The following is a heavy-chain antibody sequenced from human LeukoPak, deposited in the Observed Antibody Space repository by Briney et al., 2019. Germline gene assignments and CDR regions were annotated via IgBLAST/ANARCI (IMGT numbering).Heavy chain of an antibody. CDR2: INPNSGGK. CDR1: GSTFTGFY. V-gene: IGHV1-2*02. CDR3: ASGSLSYTSSYFWFDP. D-gene: IGHD6-13*01. J-gene: IGHJ5*02. Sequence: ASVKVSCKASGSTFTGFYLHWVRQAPGQGLEWLGCINPNSGGKKYEQKFQGRVTMTRDTSIRTAYMELSRLRSDDTALYYCASGSLSYTSSYFWFDPWGQGTLVTVSS.